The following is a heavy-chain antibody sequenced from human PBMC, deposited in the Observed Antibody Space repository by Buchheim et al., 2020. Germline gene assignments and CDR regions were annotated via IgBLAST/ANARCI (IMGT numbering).Heavy chain of an antibody. CDR1: GFTFVSYR. Sequence: EVQLVESGGGLVQPGGSLRLSCAASGFTFVSYRMNWVRQAPGKGLEWVSYISSSATIYYADSVKGRFTISRANAKNSLYLRMSSLRADDTAVYYCARESGNAFDYWGQGTL. CDR3: ARESGNAFDY. CDR2: ISSSATI. J-gene: IGHJ4*02. V-gene: IGHV3-48*01. D-gene: IGHD3-10*01.